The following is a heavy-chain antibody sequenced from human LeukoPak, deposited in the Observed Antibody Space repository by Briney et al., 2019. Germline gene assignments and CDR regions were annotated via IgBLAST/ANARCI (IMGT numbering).Heavy chain of an antibody. D-gene: IGHD1-26*01. CDR1: GFTFSSYG. V-gene: IGHV3-30*18. CDR2: ISYDGSNK. Sequence: GRTLRLSCAASGFTFSSYGMHWVRQAPGKGLEWVAVISYDGSNKYYADSVKGRFTISGDNSKNTLYLQVNSLRAEDTAVYYCAKGGKWDVTPFDYWGQGTLVTVSS. CDR3: AKGGKWDVTPFDY. J-gene: IGHJ4*02.